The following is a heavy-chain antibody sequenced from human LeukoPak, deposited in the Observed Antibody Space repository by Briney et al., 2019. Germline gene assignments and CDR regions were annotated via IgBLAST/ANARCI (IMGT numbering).Heavy chain of an antibody. CDR2: INHSGST. J-gene: IGHJ3*02. CDR3: ARPLVVGTNDAFEI. V-gene: IGHV4-34*01. D-gene: IGHD3-22*01. CDR1: GGSFSGYH. Sequence: PSETLSLTCAVYGGSFSGYHWCWIRQPPGKGLEWIGEINHSGSTNYNPSLKSRVTLSVDTSKKQFSLKLTSVTAADTAVYYCARPLVVGTNDAFEIWGQGTMVTVSS.